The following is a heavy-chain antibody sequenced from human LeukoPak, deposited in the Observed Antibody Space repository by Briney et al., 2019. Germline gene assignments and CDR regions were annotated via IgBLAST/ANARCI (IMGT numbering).Heavy chain of an antibody. J-gene: IGHJ6*03. Sequence: ASVKVSCKASGYTFTGYYMHWVRQAPGQGLEWMGWINPNSGGTNYAQKFQGRVTMTRDTSIGTAYMELSRLRSDDTAVYYCARVMVTSYYYYMDVWGKGTTVTVSS. CDR1: GYTFTGYY. V-gene: IGHV1-2*02. D-gene: IGHD5-18*01. CDR3: ARVMVTSYYYYMDV. CDR2: INPNSGGT.